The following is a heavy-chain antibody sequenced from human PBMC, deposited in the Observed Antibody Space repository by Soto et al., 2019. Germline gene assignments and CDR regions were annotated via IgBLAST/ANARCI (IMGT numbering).Heavy chain of an antibody. V-gene: IGHV3-53*01. Sequence: QPWWSLRLSCSASVFTVSSNYMSWFRQAPGKGLEWVSVIYSGGSTYYADSVKGRFTISRDNSKNTLYLQMNSLRAEDTAVYYCARIAVAGTTNVDYWGQGTLVTVSS. CDR2: IYSGGST. D-gene: IGHD6-19*01. CDR1: VFTVSSNY. CDR3: ARIAVAGTTNVDY. J-gene: IGHJ4*02.